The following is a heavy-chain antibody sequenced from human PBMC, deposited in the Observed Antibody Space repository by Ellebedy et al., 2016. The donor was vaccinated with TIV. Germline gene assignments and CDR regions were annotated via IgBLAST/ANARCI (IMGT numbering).Heavy chain of an antibody. Sequence: GGSLRLSCAASELTVTSNYMSWVHQAPGKGLEWVSTIAIDSTTYYADSVKGRFTISRDNSKNTLDIQMNSLRAEDTAVYYCARETYNDVDLKLWGIFDFWGQGTMVTVSS. CDR3: ARETYNDVDLKLWGIFDF. J-gene: IGHJ3*01. CDR1: ELTVTSNY. CDR2: IAIDSTT. V-gene: IGHV3-66*01. D-gene: IGHD1-1*01.